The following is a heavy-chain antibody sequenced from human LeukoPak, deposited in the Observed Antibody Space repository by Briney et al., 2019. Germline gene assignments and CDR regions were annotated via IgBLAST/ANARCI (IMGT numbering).Heavy chain of an antibody. CDR2: ISYDGSNK. Sequence: GGSLRLSCAASGFTFSSYAMHWVRQAPGKGLEWVAVISYDGSNKYYADSVKGRFTISRDNSKNTLYLQMNSLRAEDTAVYYCARASDILTGYYAGDYYHGMDVWGQGTTVTVSS. V-gene: IGHV3-30-3*01. D-gene: IGHD3-9*01. CDR1: GFTFSSYA. CDR3: ARASDILTGYYAGDYYHGMDV. J-gene: IGHJ6*02.